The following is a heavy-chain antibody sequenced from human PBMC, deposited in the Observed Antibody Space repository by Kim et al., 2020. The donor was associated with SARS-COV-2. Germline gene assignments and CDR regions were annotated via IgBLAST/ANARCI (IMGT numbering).Heavy chain of an antibody. CDR3: ARETSGWSAYYFDY. J-gene: IGHJ4*02. V-gene: IGHV3-48*02. D-gene: IGHD6-19*01. Sequence: ADSVKVRLTISRDNAKNSLYLQMNSLRDEDTAVYYCARETSGWSAYYFDYWGQGTLVTVSS.